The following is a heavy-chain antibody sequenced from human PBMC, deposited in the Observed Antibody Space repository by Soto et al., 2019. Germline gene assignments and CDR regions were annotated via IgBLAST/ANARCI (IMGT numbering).Heavy chain of an antibody. J-gene: IGHJ4*01. V-gene: IGHV5-51*01. CDR3: ARRGFDTSGYYSYFDN. CDR1: GYNFPKYW. CDR2: IYPEDSDT. Sequence: GESLKISCKAFGYNFPKYWIGWVRQMPGEGLEWMGIIYPEDSDTKYSPSFQGQVTISADKSINTAFLQWASLKASDTAMYYCARRGFDTSGYYSYFDNWGHGTLVTVSS. D-gene: IGHD3-22*01.